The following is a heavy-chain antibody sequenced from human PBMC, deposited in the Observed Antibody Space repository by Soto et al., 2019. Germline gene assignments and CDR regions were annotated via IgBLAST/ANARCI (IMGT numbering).Heavy chain of an antibody. D-gene: IGHD3-3*01. CDR3: ARSSKQIFGVVTGPYYYYYGIDV. CDR1: GGTFSSYA. J-gene: IGHJ6*02. CDR2: IIPIFGTA. V-gene: IGHV1-69*13. Sequence: GASVKVSCKASGGTFSSYAISWVRQAPGQGLEWMGGIIPIFGTANYAQKFQGRVTITADESTSTAYMELSSLRSEDTAVYYCARSSKQIFGVVTGPYYYYYGIDVWRQGTMVTVAS.